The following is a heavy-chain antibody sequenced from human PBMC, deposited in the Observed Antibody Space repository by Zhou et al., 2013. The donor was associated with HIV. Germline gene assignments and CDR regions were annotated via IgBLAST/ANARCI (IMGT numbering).Heavy chain of an antibody. CDR3: ARDGIAVAVGGYYFDY. Sequence: QVQLVQSGAEVKKPGASVSVSCKAFGYTFSNYYMHWVRQAPGQGLEWMGWISAYSGNTNYDKKFQGRVTMTTDTSTSTAYMELRSLRSDDTALYYCARDGIAVAVGGYYFDYWGQGTLVTVSS. D-gene: IGHD6-19*01. CDR2: ISAYSGNT. V-gene: IGHV1-18*04. J-gene: IGHJ4*02. CDR1: GYTFSNYY.